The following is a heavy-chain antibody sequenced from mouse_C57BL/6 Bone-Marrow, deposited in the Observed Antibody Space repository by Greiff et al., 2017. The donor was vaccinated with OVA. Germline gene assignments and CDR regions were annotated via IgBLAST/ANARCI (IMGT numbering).Heavy chain of an antibody. CDR3: AIGVGLRLDY. D-gene: IGHD2-2*01. CDR2: INPNNGGT. CDR1: GYTFTDYY. J-gene: IGHJ2*01. V-gene: IGHV1-26*01. Sequence: VQLQQSGPELVKPGASVKISCKASGYTFTDYYMNWVKQSHGKSLEWIGDINPNNGGTSYNQKFKGKATLTVDKSSSTAYMELRSLTSEDSAVYYGAIGVGLRLDYWGQGTTLTVSS.